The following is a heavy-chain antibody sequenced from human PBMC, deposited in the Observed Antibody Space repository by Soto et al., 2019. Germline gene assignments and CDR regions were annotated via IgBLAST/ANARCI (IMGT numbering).Heavy chain of an antibody. J-gene: IGHJ4*02. V-gene: IGHV4-34*01. CDR1: GGSFSGYY. Sequence: PSETLSLTCAVYGGSFSGYYWSWIRQPPGKGLEWIGEINHSGSTNYNPSLKSRVTISVDTSKNQFSLKLSSVTAADTAVYYCARLDYDILTDYWGQGTLVTVSS. D-gene: IGHD3-9*01. CDR3: ARLDYDILTDY. CDR2: INHSGST.